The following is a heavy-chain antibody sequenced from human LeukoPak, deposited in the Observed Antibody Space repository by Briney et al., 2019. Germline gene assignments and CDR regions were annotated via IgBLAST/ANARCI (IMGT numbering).Heavy chain of an antibody. CDR1: GYTLTELS. J-gene: IGHJ5*02. CDR2: FDPEDGET. Sequence: ASVKVSCKVSGYTLTELSMHWVRQAPGKGLEWMGGFDPEDGETIYAQKFQGRVTMTEDTSTDTAYMELSSLRSEDTAVYYCALTGYCSGGSCYSWLNWFDPWGQGTLVTVS. D-gene: IGHD2-15*01. CDR3: ALTGYCSGGSCYSWLNWFDP. V-gene: IGHV1-24*01.